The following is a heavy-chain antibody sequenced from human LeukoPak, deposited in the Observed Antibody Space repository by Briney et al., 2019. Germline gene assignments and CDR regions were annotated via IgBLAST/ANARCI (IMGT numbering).Heavy chain of an antibody. CDR1: GFTFRSYA. CDR2: ITDSADST. V-gene: IGHV3-23*01. J-gene: IGHJ4*02. D-gene: IGHD2-2*01. Sequence: GGSLRLSCVASGFTFRSYAMSWVRQAPGKGLDWVSAITDSADSTYHADSVKGRFTISRDNSKNTLYLQMNSLRAEDTAVYHCALEGGYCSSATCYGPDYWGQGNLVTVSS. CDR3: ALEGGYCSSATCYGPDY.